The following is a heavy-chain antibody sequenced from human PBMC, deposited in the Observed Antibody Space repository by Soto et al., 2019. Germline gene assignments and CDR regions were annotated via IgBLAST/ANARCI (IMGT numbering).Heavy chain of an antibody. V-gene: IGHV3-23*01. CDR3: AKGSYTNYNWFDP. CDR1: GFTFSSHA. J-gene: IGHJ5*02. D-gene: IGHD3-10*01. CDR2: ISQSGDNT. Sequence: GGSLILSCVGSGFTFSSHAMSWVRQAPGKGLEWVSAISQSGDNTYYGDSVKGRFTVSRDNSKNTMYLQMNSLRADDTAVYYCAKGSYTNYNWFDPWGQGTLVTVSS.